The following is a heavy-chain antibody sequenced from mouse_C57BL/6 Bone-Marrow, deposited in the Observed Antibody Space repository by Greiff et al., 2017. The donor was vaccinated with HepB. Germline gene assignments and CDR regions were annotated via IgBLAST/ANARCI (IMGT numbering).Heavy chain of an antibody. CDR3: VRHINGNFFDY. J-gene: IGHJ2*01. V-gene: IGHV10-1*01. Sequence: EVHLVESGGGLVQPKGSLKLSCAASGFSFNTYAMNWVRQAPGKGLEWVARIRSKSNNYATYYADSVKDRFTISRDDSESMLYLQMNNLKTEDTAMYYCVRHINGNFFDYWGQGTTLTVSS. CDR2: IRSKSNNYAT. D-gene: IGHD2-1*01. CDR1: GFSFNTYA.